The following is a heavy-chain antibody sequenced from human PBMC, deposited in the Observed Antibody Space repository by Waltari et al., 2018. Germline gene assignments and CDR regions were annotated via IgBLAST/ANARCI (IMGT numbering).Heavy chain of an antibody. V-gene: IGHV4-39*01. D-gene: IGHD5-12*01. CDR2: SAYAGTT. CDR1: GGSIDTPNPY. Sequence: LQLQESGPGPVKPSETLYPTCSVSGGSIDTPNPYWSWIRQPPGQGLEWIGTSAYAGTTYTNPSLRSRLTMSRDTSKNQLSLTLGSTTAADTAVYYCATYIGASVGTAAFDVWGQGTMVTVSS. CDR3: ATYIGASVGTAAFDV. J-gene: IGHJ3*01.